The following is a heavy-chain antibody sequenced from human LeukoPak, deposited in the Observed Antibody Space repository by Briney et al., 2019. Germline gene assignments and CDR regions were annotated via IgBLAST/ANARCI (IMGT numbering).Heavy chain of an antibody. J-gene: IGHJ5*02. Sequence: GGSLRLSCAASGFTFSSYAMSWVRQAPGKGLEWVAVISYDGSNKYYADSVKGRFTISRDNSKNTLYLQMNSLRAEDTAVYYCARDGNTAIHWFDPWGQGTLVTVSS. CDR1: GFTFSSYA. D-gene: IGHD5-18*01. CDR2: ISYDGSNK. V-gene: IGHV3-30*04. CDR3: ARDGNTAIHWFDP.